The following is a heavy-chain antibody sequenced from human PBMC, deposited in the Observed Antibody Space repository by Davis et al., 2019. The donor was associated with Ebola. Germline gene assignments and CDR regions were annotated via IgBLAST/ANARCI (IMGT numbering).Heavy chain of an antibody. CDR3: ARRGSGYYWYAFDI. V-gene: IGHV4-59*08. CDR1: GGSISSYY. CDR2: IYYSGST. D-gene: IGHD3-22*01. Sequence: PSETLSLTCTVSGGSISSYYWSWTRQPPGKGLEWIGYIYYSGSTNYNPSLKSRVTISVDTSKNQFSLKLSSVTAADTAVYYCARRGSGYYWYAFDIWGQGTMVTVSS. J-gene: IGHJ3*02.